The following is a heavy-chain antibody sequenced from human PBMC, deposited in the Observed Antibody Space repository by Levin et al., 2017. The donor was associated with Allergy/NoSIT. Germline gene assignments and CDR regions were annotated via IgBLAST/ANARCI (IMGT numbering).Heavy chain of an antibody. D-gene: IGHD3-22*01. CDR1: GYTFSIYW. V-gene: IGHV5-51*01. Sequence: KVSCQGSGYTFSIYWIAWVRQVPGRGLEWIGVIYPNDNDVRKSPSFEGQVTISVDRSTSTASLEWSSLPASDSGIYYCARRQSSGSDYWGQGTLVRVSP. CDR2: IYPNDNDV. J-gene: IGHJ4*02. CDR3: ARRQSSGSDY.